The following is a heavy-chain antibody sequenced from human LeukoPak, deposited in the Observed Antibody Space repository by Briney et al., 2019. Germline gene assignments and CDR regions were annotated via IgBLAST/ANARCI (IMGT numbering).Heavy chain of an antibody. CDR1: GFTFSSYA. CDR3: ARKEAYDFWNSRGYFDY. J-gene: IGHJ4*02. CDR2: ISYDGSNK. V-gene: IGHV3-30-3*01. Sequence: GGSLRLSCAASGFTFSSYAMYWVREAPGNGLEWVAVISYDGSNKYYADSVKGRFTISRDNSKNTLYLQMNSLRAEVTAVYYCARKEAYDFWNSRGYFDYWGQGTLVTVSS. D-gene: IGHD3-3*01.